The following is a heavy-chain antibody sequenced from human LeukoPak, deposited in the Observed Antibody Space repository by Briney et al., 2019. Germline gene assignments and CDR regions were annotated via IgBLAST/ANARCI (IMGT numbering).Heavy chain of an antibody. CDR1: GFTFSSYA. Sequence: PGGSLRLSCAASGFTFSSYAMHWVRQAPGKGLEWVAVISYDGSNKYYADSVKGRFTISRDNSKNTLYLQMNSLRAEDTAVYYCARPNNYGDYDPYYFDYWGQGTLVTVSP. V-gene: IGHV3-30-3*01. CDR2: ISYDGSNK. D-gene: IGHD4-17*01. J-gene: IGHJ4*02. CDR3: ARPNNYGDYDPYYFDY.